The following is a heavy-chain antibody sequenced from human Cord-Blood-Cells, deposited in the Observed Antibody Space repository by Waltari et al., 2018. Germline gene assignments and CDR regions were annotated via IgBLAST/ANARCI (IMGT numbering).Heavy chain of an antibody. Sequence: EVQLVESGGGLVKPGGSLRLSCAASGFTFSNAWMSWVRQAPGKGLEWVGRNKSKTDGGTTDYAAPVKGRFTISRDESKNTLYLQMNSLKTEDTAVYYCTTEVYSSSWYWGQGTLVTVSS. CDR2: NKSKTDGGTT. CDR1: GFTFSNAW. J-gene: IGHJ4*02. V-gene: IGHV3-15*01. D-gene: IGHD6-13*01. CDR3: TTEVYSSSWY.